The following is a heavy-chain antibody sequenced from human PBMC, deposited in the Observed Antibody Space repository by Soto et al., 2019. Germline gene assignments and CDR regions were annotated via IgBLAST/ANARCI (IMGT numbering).Heavy chain of an antibody. D-gene: IGHD3-9*01. CDR3: ARWGESPYDILTGYYPDYYYYYGMDV. CDR1: GGSFSGYY. V-gene: IGHV3-7*01. CDR2: IKQDGSEK. J-gene: IGHJ6*02. Sequence: WETLSLTCAVYGGSFSGYYWSWIRQPPGKGLEWVANIKQDGSEKYYVDSVKGRFTISRDNAKNSLYLQMNSLRAEDTAVYYCARWGESPYDILTGYYPDYYYYYGMDVWGQGTTVTVSS.